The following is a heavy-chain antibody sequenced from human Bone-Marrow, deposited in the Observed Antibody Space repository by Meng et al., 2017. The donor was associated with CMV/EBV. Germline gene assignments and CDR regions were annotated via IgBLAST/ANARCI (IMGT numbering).Heavy chain of an antibody. D-gene: IGHD7-27*01. J-gene: IGHJ3*02. V-gene: IGHV1-2*02. CDR3: ARGTTVGLGIGAFDI. Sequence: ASVKVSCKASGGTFSSYAISWVRQAPGQGLEWMGWINPNSGGTNYAQKFQGRVTMTRDTSISTAYMELSRLRSDDTAVYYCARGTTVGLGIGAFDIWGQGTRVTGSS. CDR1: GGTFSSYA. CDR2: INPNSGGT.